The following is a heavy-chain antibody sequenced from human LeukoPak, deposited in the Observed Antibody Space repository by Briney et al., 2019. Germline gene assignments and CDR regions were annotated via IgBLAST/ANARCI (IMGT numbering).Heavy chain of an antibody. J-gene: IGHJ4*02. CDR3: AREDTAMALVY. CDR1: GFTFISYW. V-gene: IGHV3-7*01. D-gene: IGHD5-18*01. Sequence: PGGSLRLSCAASGFTFISYWMRGVRQAPQKRREWGANIKQEGREKYYADSVKGRFTIYRDNAKNSLYLQMNSLRAEDTAVYYCAREDTAMALVYWCQGTLVVVAS. CDR2: IKQEGREK.